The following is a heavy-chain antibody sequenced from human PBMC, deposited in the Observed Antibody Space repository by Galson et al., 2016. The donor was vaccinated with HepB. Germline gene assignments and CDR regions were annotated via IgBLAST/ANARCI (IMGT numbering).Heavy chain of an antibody. CDR2: IKQDGSEK. Sequence: SLRLSCAASGFTFSNNWMTWVRQAPGKGLEWVANIKQDGSEKYYVDSAKGRFTISKDNAKDSLYLQMNSLRAEDTAVYYCARDPGWGALDIWGQGTMVTVSS. CDR3: ARDPGWGALDI. J-gene: IGHJ3*02. V-gene: IGHV3-7*03. CDR1: GFTFSNNW. D-gene: IGHD7-27*01.